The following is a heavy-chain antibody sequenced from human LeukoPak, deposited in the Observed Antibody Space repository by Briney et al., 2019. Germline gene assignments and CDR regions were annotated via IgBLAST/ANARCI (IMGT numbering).Heavy chain of an antibody. Sequence: SETLSLTCAVHGASFSGYSWSWLRRPPGKGPEWIGEVNRLGHTIYNPSLKSRVTISIDASTTQFSLILTSVTVADTAVYFCARERAVSDHNWFDPWGQGTLVTVSS. CDR2: VNRLGHT. V-gene: IGHV4-34*01. D-gene: IGHD6-25*01. CDR1: GASFSGYS. J-gene: IGHJ5*02. CDR3: ARERAVSDHNWFDP.